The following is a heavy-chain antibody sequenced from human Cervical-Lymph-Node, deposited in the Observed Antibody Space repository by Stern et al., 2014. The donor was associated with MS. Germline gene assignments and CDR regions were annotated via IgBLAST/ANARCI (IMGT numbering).Heavy chain of an antibody. CDR2: IFTSGST. D-gene: IGHD3-22*01. J-gene: IGHJ2*01. V-gene: IGHV4-4*07. CDR3: ASSFDSSGWRYFDL. CDR1: GASTNLYF. Sequence: QVQLQESGPGLVKPSETLSLTCTVAGASTNLYFWSWIRQPAGKGLEWVGRIFTSGSTNTTPSLKIQSPMSADASKTQVPLTLSSFTAADTAVYYCASSFDSSGWRYFDLWGRGILVTVSS.